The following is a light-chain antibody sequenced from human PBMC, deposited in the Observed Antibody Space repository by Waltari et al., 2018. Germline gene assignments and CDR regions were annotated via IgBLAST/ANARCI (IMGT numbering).Light chain of an antibody. J-gene: IGLJ3*02. CDR3: MFWPSNVWV. Sequence: QPVLTQPPSSSASPGDSARLTCTLPRDINVGDFNIYWYQQQPGSPPRFLLFYNSDSEKPQGAGGPSRFSGSKDASANAGIVLISGLQSEDEADYYCMFWPSNVWVFGGGTKLTVL. V-gene: IGLV5-37*01. CDR2: YNSDSEK. CDR1: RDINVGDFN.